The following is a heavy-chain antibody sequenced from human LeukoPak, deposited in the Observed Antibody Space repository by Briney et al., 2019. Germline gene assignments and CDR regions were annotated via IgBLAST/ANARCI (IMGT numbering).Heavy chain of an antibody. CDR1: GFAFSSYA. D-gene: IGHD5-12*01. J-gene: IGHJ4*02. V-gene: IGHV3-74*01. CDR3: ARDLVVATGPDY. Sequence: GGSLRLSCAASGFAFSSYAMHWVRQAPGKGLVWVSRIDNYGSRTNYADSVKGRFTISRDNAKNTLYLQMNSLRADDTAVYYCARDLVVATGPDYWGQGTLVTVSS. CDR2: IDNYGSRT.